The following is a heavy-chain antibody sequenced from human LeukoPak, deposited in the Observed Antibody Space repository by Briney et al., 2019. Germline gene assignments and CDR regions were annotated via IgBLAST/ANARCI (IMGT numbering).Heavy chain of an antibody. D-gene: IGHD3-22*01. CDR3: ARDRGAMIVVALLDY. CDR2: ITNDGSST. V-gene: IGHV3-74*01. CDR1: GLTFSSHW. J-gene: IGHJ4*02. Sequence: GGSLRLSWAASGLTFSSHWMHWVRQAPGKGLVWVSRITNDGSSTTYADSVKGRFTISRDNAKNMLYLQVNSLRAEDTAVYYCARDRGAMIVVALLDYWGQGTLVTVSS.